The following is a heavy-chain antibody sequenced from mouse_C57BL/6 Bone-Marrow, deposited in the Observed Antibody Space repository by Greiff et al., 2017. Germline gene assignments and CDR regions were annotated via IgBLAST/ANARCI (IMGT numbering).Heavy chain of an antibody. V-gene: IGHV1-52*01. CDR1: GYTFTSYW. J-gene: IGHJ2*01. CDR3: ARLDDYGSCFDY. D-gene: IGHD1-1*01. CDR2: IYPSDGGT. Sequence: VQLQQPGAELVRPGSSVKMSCKASGYTFTSYWMNWVKQRPIQGLEWIGNIYPSDGGTNYNQKFKDKATLTVDTSSSTAYMPLSSLTSEDSAVYYCARLDDYGSCFDYWGQGTTLTVSS.